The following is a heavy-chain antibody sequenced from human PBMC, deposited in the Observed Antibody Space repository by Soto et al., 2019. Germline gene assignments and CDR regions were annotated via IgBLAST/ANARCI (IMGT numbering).Heavy chain of an antibody. CDR2: IIPILGTT. Sequence: QVQLVQSGAEMKKPGSSVKVSCKASGGTFSSYAISWVRHAPGQGLEWMGGIIPILGTTNYALKFQGRVTITADESTSTAYMALSSLRSEDTAVYYCARAQYYEFWSTYYTYYYYGMDVGGQGTTVTVSS. CDR1: GGTFSSYA. D-gene: IGHD3-3*01. CDR3: ARAQYYEFWSTYYTYYYYGMDV. J-gene: IGHJ6*02. V-gene: IGHV1-69*01.